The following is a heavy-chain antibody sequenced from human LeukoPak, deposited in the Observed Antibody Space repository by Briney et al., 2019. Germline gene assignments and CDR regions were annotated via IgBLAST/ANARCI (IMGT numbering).Heavy chain of an antibody. CDR1: GLSFGAHA. CDR3: AKLHNYYYDSSGYGNWFDP. Sequence: GGSLRLSCAASGLSFGAHAMSWVRQAPGKGLEWVSAISGSGGSTYYADSVKGRFTISRDNSKNTLYLQMNSLRAEDTAVYYCAKLHNYYYDSSGYGNWFDPWGQGTLVTVSS. D-gene: IGHD3-22*01. J-gene: IGHJ5*02. CDR2: ISGSGGST. V-gene: IGHV3-23*01.